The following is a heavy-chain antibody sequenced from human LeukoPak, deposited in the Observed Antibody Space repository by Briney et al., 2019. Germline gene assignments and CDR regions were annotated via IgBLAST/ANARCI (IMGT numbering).Heavy chain of an antibody. J-gene: IGHJ4*02. CDR2: ISGSGGST. CDR3: AKSCQFYGSGSNYADY. D-gene: IGHD3-10*01. CDR1: GISISSYA. Sequence: QSGGSLRLSCAASGISISSYAMSWVRQAPGKGLEWVSAISGSGGSTYYADSVKGRFTISRDNSKNTLYLQMNSLRAEDTAVYYCAKSCQFYGSGSNYADYWGQGTLVTVSS. V-gene: IGHV3-23*01.